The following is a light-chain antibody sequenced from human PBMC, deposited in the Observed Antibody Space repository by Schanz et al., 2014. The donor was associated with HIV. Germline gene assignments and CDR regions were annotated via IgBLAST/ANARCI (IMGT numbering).Light chain of an antibody. Sequence: EIVLTQSPGTLSLSPGEVGTLSCRASQSISTHLAWYQQKPGQAPTLLIYGASKRATGIPDRFIGSGSGTDFTLTINRLEPEDFAVYYCQQYGSSPFTFGPGTKVDIK. J-gene: IGKJ3*01. CDR3: QQYGSSPFT. V-gene: IGKV3-20*01. CDR1: QSISTH. CDR2: GAS.